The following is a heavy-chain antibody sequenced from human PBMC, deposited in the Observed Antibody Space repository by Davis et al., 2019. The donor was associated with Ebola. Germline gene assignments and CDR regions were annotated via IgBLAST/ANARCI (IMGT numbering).Heavy chain of an antibody. V-gene: IGHV3-9*01. D-gene: IGHD3-22*01. J-gene: IGHJ6*02. CDR2: ISWNSGSI. CDR3: AKDRITSYDSSGYDSVGMDV. Sequence: PGGSLRLSCAASGFTFDDYAMHWVRQAPGKGLEWVSGISWNSGSIGYADSVKGRFTISRDNAKNTLYLQMNSLRAEDTAVYYCAKDRITSYDSSGYDSVGMDVWGQGTTVTVSS. CDR1: GFTFDDYA.